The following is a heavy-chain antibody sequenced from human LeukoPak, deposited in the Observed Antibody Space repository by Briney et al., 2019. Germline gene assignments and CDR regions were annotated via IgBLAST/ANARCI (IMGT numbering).Heavy chain of an antibody. J-gene: IGHJ3*02. CDR2: IIPILGIA. V-gene: IGHV1-69*04. Sequence: SVKVSCKASGGTFSSYAISWVRQAPGQGLEWMGRIIPILGIANYAQKFQGRVTMTRNTSISTAYMELSSLRSEDTAVYYCAREGLDAFDIWGQGTMVTVSS. CDR1: GGTFSSYA. CDR3: AREGLDAFDI.